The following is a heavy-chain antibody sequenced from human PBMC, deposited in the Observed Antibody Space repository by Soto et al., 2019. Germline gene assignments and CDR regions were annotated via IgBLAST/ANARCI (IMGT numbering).Heavy chain of an antibody. V-gene: IGHV4-4*02. CDR2: IHHSGGT. J-gene: IGHJ4*02. D-gene: IGHD5-12*01. CDR1: GGSVSNNNW. Sequence: QVQLQESGPGLVKPSGTLPLSCAVSGGSVSNNNWWSWVRQSPGNGLEWIGEIHHSGGTSYNPSRESRATLSVDKSKNELSLRLNYVTAADTAVYYCTKNSAYALDYWGLGILVTVSS. CDR3: TKNSAYALDY.